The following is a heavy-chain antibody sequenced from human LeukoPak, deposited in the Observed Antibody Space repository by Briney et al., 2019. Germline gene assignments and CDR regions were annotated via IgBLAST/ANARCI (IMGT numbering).Heavy chain of an antibody. D-gene: IGHD3-22*01. Sequence: SVKVSCKASGGTFSSYAISWVRQAPGQGLEWMGGIIPIFGTANYAQKFQGRVTITADESTSTAYMELSSLRPEDTAVYYCARDRTTYYYDSSGYGPFDYWGQGTLVTVSS. V-gene: IGHV1-69*01. CDR3: ARDRTTYYYDSSGYGPFDY. CDR2: IIPIFGTA. J-gene: IGHJ4*02. CDR1: GGTFSSYA.